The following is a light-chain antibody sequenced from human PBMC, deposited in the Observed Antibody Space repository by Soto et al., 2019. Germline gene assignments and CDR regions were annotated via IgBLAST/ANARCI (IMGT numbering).Light chain of an antibody. CDR2: DAS. CDR3: QRRSSRPYT. Sequence: EIVLTQSPATLSLSPGERATLSCRASQSVSNSLAWYQQKPGQAPRLLIYDASNRATGIPARFSGSGSGTDFTLSISSLDPEDFAVYYCQRRSSRPYTFGQGTKLEIK. J-gene: IGKJ2*01. V-gene: IGKV3-11*01. CDR1: QSVSNS.